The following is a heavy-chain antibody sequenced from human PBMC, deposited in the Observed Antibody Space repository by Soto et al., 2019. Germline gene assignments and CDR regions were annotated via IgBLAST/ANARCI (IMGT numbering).Heavy chain of an antibody. D-gene: IGHD3-10*01. Sequence: PGGSLRLSCAASEFTFSSYSMNWVRQAPGKGLEWVSSIGISSSYIYYADSVKGRFIISRDNAKNSLYLQMNSLRAEDTAVYYCARAGKLWFGESYFDYSGQGTLVTVSS. V-gene: IGHV3-21*01. CDR3: ARAGKLWFGESYFDY. CDR2: IGISSSYI. CDR1: EFTFSSYS. J-gene: IGHJ4*02.